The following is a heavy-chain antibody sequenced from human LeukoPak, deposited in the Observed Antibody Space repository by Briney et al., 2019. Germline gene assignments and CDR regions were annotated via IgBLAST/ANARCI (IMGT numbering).Heavy chain of an antibody. CDR3: ARGWDIVVVPAAILDF. Sequence: GGSLRLSCAASGFTFSGYSMNWVRQAPGKGLEWVSYISSSSSTIYYADSVKGRFTISRDNAKNSLYLQMNSLRAEDTAVYYCARGWDIVVVPAAILDFWGQGTLVTVSS. CDR1: GFTFSGYS. J-gene: IGHJ4*02. V-gene: IGHV3-48*01. D-gene: IGHD2-2*01. CDR2: ISSSSSTI.